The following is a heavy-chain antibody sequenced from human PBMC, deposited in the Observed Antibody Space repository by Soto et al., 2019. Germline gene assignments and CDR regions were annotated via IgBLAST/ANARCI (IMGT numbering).Heavy chain of an antibody. CDR1: GSTASATS. CDR3: ARDLGKALFDY. CDR2: IYSGGST. D-gene: IGHD1-1*01. J-gene: IGHJ4*02. Sequence: EVQLVESGGGLVQPGGPWRLSGPPPGSTASATSMAWARRVPGKGLDGVSVIYSGGSTYYADSVKGRFTISRHNSKNTLYLQMNSLRAEDTAVYYCARDLGKALFDYWGQGTLVTVSS. V-gene: IGHV3-53*04.